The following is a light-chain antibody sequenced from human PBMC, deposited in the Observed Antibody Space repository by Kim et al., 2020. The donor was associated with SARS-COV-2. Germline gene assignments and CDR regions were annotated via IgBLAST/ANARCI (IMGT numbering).Light chain of an antibody. J-gene: IGLJ2*01. CDR3: QVWDSESDHRVV. CDR1: SIGSKG. V-gene: IGLV3-21*04. Sequence: PGKAGRVSCGGNSIGSKGVHWYQQKSGQAPVLVISYDSDRPSGIPERFSGSNSGNTATLTISRVEAGDEGDYYCQVWDSESDHRVVFGGGTQLTVL. CDR2: YDS.